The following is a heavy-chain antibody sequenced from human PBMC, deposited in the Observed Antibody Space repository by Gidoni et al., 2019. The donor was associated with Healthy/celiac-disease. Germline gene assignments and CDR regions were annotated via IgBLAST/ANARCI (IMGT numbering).Heavy chain of an antibody. V-gene: IGHV4-59*01. J-gene: IGHJ6*02. D-gene: IGHD3-3*01. CDR1: GGSISRYY. Sequence: QVQLQESGPGLVKPSETLSLTCTVSGGSISRYYWSWSRQPPGKGLEWIGYIYYSGSTNYNPSLKSRVTISVDTSKNQFSLKLSSVTAADTAVYYCARGLTIFGVVIPGDYYGMDVWGQGTTVTVSS. CDR2: IYYSGST. CDR3: ARGLTIFGVVIPGDYYGMDV.